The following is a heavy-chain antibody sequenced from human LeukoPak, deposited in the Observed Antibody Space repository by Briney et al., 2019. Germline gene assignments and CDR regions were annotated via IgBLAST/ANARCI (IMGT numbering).Heavy chain of an antibody. J-gene: IGHJ4*02. D-gene: IGHD6-19*01. Sequence: GGSLRLSCEVSGLSVRGSYMSWVRQAPGKGLEWVSVIYSGDRTYYADSVKGRFTISRDNAKNSLYLQMNSLRAEDTAVCYCARDGTSSHVAGSFSFDYWGQGTRVTVSS. CDR1: GLSVRGSY. V-gene: IGHV3-53*01. CDR3: ARDGTSSHVAGSFSFDY. CDR2: IYSGDRT.